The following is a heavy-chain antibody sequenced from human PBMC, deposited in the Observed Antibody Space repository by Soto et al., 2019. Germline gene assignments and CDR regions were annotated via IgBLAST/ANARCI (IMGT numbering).Heavy chain of an antibody. V-gene: IGHV3-23*01. CDR1: VFTFNNYA. CDR3: AKDYYHGSGSYYGDYYGMDV. J-gene: IGHJ6*02. D-gene: IGHD3-10*01. Sequence: LRLSCAASVFTFNNYAMTWGRQAPGKGLGWVSAISGSGGSTYYADSVRGRFTISRDNSKNTLYLQINSLRAEDTAIYYCAKDYYHGSGSYYGDYYGMDVWGQGTTVTVSS. CDR2: ISGSGGST.